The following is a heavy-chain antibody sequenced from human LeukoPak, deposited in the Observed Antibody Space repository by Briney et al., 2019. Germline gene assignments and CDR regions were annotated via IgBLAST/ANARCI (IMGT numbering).Heavy chain of an antibody. J-gene: IGHJ3*02. D-gene: IGHD1-20*01. Sequence: GGSLRLSCAASGFTFSSYWMSWVRQAPGKGLEWVANIKQDGSEKYYVDSVKGRFTISRDNAKNSLYLQMNSLRAEDTAVYYCARARITGKRDAFDIWAKGQWSPSLQ. CDR3: ARARITGKRDAFDI. CDR2: IKQDGSEK. V-gene: IGHV3-7*04. CDR1: GFTFSSYW.